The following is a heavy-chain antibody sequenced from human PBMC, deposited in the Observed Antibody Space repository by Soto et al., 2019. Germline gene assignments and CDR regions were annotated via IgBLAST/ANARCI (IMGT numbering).Heavy chain of an antibody. D-gene: IGHD6-13*01. CDR2: ISPYNGDT. J-gene: IGHJ4*02. V-gene: IGHV1-18*01. Sequence: QVQLVQSGAEVKKPGASVQVSCKASGYSFTTYGINWVRQAPGQGLEWMGWISPYNGDTNYVQRLQGRVTMTTDTSTSTAYMELRSRRSDDTAVYYCARGITYSSSWYYFDYWGQGTLVTVSS. CDR3: ARGITYSSSWYYFDY. CDR1: GYSFTTYG.